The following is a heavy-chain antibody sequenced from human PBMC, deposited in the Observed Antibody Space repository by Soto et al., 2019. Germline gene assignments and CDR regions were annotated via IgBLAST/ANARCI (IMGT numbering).Heavy chain of an antibody. J-gene: IGHJ5*02. CDR2: IFYTGTA. CDR3: ARRLDDTPETFFNWFDP. CDR1: GGSISTGGYY. Sequence: SETLSLTCTVSGGSISTGGYYWGWIRHLPGEGLEWIGHIFYTGTAYYNPSLRSRVTVSIDTSANQFSLHMYSVTAADTAMYYCARRLDDTPETFFNWFDPWGQGILVTVSS. V-gene: IGHV4-31*03. D-gene: IGHD2-15*01.